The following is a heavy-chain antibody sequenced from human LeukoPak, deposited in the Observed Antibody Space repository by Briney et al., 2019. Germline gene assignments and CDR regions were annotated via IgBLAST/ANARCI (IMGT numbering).Heavy chain of an antibody. CDR1: GYTITGYY. Sequence: GASVKVSCKASGYTITGYYMHWVRQAPGQGLEWMGWINPNSGGTNYAQKFQGRVTMTRDTSISTAYMELSRLRSDDTAVYYCARNPSPSPNWFDPWGQGTLVTVSS. V-gene: IGHV1-2*02. CDR2: INPNSGGT. CDR3: ARNPSPSPNWFDP. J-gene: IGHJ5*02.